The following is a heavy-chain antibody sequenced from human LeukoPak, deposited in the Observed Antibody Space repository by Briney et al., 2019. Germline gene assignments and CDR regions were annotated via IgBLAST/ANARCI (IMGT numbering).Heavy chain of an antibody. CDR2: ISFDGTNK. CDR1: GFTFSTYA. Sequence: PGGSLRLSCVASGFTFSTYALHWVRQAPGKGPEWVAFISFDGTNKYYADSVKGRFTISRDNSKNTLYLQMNSLRAEDTAVYYCARDHTLMDWGQGTLVTVSS. CDR3: ARDHTLMD. J-gene: IGHJ4*02. D-gene: IGHD2-2*03. V-gene: IGHV3-30-3*01.